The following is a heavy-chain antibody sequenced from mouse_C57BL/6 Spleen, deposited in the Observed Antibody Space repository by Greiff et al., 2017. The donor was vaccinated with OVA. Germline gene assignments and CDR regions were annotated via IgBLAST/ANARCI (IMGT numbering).Heavy chain of an antibody. Sequence: QVQLQQPGAELVKPGASVKLSCKASGYTFTSYWMHWVKQRPGRGLEWIGRIDPNSGGTKYNEKFKSKATLTVDKPSSTAYMQLSSLTSEDSAVYYCARSRITTVVSNYYAMDYWGQGTSVTVSS. CDR3: ARSRITTVVSNYYAMDY. CDR2: IDPNSGGT. V-gene: IGHV1-72*01. D-gene: IGHD1-1*01. CDR1: GYTFTSYW. J-gene: IGHJ4*01.